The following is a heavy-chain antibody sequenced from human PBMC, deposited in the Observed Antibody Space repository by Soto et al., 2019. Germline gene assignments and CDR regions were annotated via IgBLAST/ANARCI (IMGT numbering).Heavy chain of an antibody. Sequence: LRLSCVVSGFTFSSYGFYWVRQAPGKGLEWVAVLSYDGINKNYADSVKGRFTISRDTSKNTLFLQMNSLRGEDTAVYYCAKVRYTSLYYYGVDVWGQGTTVTVSS. D-gene: IGHD6-13*01. V-gene: IGHV3-30*18. CDR1: GFTFSSYG. CDR3: AKVRYTSLYYYGVDV. CDR2: LSYDGINK. J-gene: IGHJ6*02.